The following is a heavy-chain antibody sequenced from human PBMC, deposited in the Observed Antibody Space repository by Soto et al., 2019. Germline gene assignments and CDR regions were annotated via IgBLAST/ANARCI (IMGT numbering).Heavy chain of an antibody. V-gene: IGHV3-23*01. CDR2: IRGSGGST. J-gene: IGHJ4*02. CDR1: GLTFSSYV. CDR3: AKEGIAVAGRSDFDY. Sequence: WGSLRLSCAASGLTFSSYVMPCVLQAPGKGLEWVSGIRGSGGSTYYADSVKRRFTISRDNSKNTLYLQMNSLRAEDTAVYYCAKEGIAVAGRSDFDYWGQGTLVTVSS. D-gene: IGHD6-19*01.